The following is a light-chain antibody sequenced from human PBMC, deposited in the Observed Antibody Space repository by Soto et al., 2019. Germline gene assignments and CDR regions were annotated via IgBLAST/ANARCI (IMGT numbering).Light chain of an antibody. CDR3: QQYGSSGT. CDR2: GAS. J-gene: IGKJ1*01. CDR1: QSVGSY. Sequence: EIVLTQSPGTLSLSPVERATLSCRASQSVGSYLAWYQKRPGQAPRLLIYGASSRATGIPDRFSGSGSGTDFTLTISRLELEDFAVYYCQQYGSSGTFGQGTKVDI. V-gene: IGKV3-20*01.